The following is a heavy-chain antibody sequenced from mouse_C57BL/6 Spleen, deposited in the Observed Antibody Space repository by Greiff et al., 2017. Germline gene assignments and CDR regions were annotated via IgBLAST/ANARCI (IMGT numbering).Heavy chain of an antibody. D-gene: IGHD2-4*01. CDR2: INPSSGYT. V-gene: IGHV1-7*01. J-gene: IGHJ4*01. Sequence: QVQLQQSGAELAKPGASVKLSCKASGYTFTSYWMHWVKQRPGQGLEWIGYINPSSGYTKYNQKFKDKATLTADKPSSTAYMQLSSLTDADSAVYYCARVEYDYDGDYYAMDYWGQGTSVTVSS. CDR1: GYTFTSYW. CDR3: ARVEYDYDGDYYAMDY.